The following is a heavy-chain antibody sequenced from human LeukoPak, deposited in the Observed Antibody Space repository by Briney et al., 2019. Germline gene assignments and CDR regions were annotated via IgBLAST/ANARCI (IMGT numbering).Heavy chain of an antibody. CDR1: GGSISSYC. CDR3: AIVGYCSGGSCYRGWFDP. CDR2: IYYSGST. D-gene: IGHD2-15*01. V-gene: IGHV4-59*01. J-gene: IGHJ5*02. Sequence: SETLSLTCTVSGGSISSYCWSWIRQPPGKGLEWIGYIYYSGSTNYNPSLKSRVTISVDTSKNQFSLKLSSVTAADTAVYYCAIVGYCSGGSCYRGWFDPWGQGTLVTVSS.